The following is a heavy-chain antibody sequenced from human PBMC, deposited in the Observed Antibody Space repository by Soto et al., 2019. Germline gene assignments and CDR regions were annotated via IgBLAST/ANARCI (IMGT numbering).Heavy chain of an antibody. Sequence: QVQLQQWGAGLLKPSETLSLTCAVYGGSFSGYYWTWIRQPPGKGLEWIGQINHGGSTIYNPSLKSRVTMSIDTYKNQFSLRLTSVTAAETGVYYCARARGRSSGWGADYYCGLDVWGQGTTVTVSS. CDR2: INHGGST. D-gene: IGHD6-19*01. CDR3: ARARGRSSGWGADYYCGLDV. CDR1: GGSFSGYY. J-gene: IGHJ6*02. V-gene: IGHV4-34*01.